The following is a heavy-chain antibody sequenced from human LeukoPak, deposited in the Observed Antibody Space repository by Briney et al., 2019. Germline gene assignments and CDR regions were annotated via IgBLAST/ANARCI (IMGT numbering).Heavy chain of an antibody. V-gene: IGHV3-21*01. Sequence: GGSLRLSCAASGFTFSNSAMNWVRQAPGKGLEWVSSINNVGSHIYYADSVKGRFTISRDNAKNSLYLQMNSLRAEDTAVYYCAREYYDFWSGYLYYFDYWGQGTLVTVSS. D-gene: IGHD3-3*01. J-gene: IGHJ4*02. CDR1: GFTFSNSA. CDR2: INNVGSHI. CDR3: AREYYDFWSGYLYYFDY.